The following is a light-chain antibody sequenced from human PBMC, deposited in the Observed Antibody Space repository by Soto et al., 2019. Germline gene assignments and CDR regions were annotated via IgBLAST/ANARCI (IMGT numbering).Light chain of an antibody. J-gene: IGLJ2*01. V-gene: IGLV4-69*01. CDR3: QTWGTGTVV. CDR1: SGHSSYA. CDR2: LNSDGSH. Sequence: QLVLTQSPSASASLGASVKLTCTLSSGHSSYAIAWHQQQPEKGPRYLMKLNSDGSHSKGDGIPDRFSGSSSGAERYLPISSLQSEDEADYYCQTWGTGTVVFGGGTKVTVL.